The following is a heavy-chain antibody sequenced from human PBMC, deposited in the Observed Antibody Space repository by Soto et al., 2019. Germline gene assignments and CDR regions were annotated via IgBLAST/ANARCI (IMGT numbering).Heavy chain of an antibody. V-gene: IGHV3-33*08. Sequence: GGSLRLSCAASGFTFNTYWMHWVRQAPGKGLEWVAVIWYDGSNKYYADSVKGRFTISRDNSKNTLYLQMNSLRAEDTAVYYCARDYDSSGYPRYYFDYWGQGTLVTVSS. J-gene: IGHJ4*02. CDR1: GFTFNTYW. D-gene: IGHD3-22*01. CDR2: IWYDGSNK. CDR3: ARDYDSSGYPRYYFDY.